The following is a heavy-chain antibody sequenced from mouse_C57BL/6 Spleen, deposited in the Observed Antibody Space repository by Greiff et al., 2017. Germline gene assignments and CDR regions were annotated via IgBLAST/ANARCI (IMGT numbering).Heavy chain of an antibody. J-gene: IGHJ2*01. CDR2: INPSSGYT. Sequence: QVQLQQSGAELARPGASVKMSCKASGYTFTSYTMHWVKQRPGQGLEWIGYINPSSGYTKYNQKFKDKATLTADKSSSTAYMQLSSLTAEDSAVYYGARAGTAFDYWGQGTTLTVSS. D-gene: IGHD1-2*01. V-gene: IGHV1-4*01. CDR3: ARAGTAFDY. CDR1: GYTFTSYT.